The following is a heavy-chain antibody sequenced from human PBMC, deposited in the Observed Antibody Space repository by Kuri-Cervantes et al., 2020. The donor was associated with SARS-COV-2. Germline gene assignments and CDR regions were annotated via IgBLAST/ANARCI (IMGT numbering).Heavy chain of an antibody. J-gene: IGHJ6*02. CDR3: AREPSGDGDYYYYCGMDV. CDR2: ISYDGSNK. D-gene: IGHD3-10*01. Sequence: GGSLRLSCAASGFTFSSYAIHWVRQAPGKGLEWVAVISYDGSNKYYADSVKGRFTISRDNSKNTLYLQMNSLRAEDTAVYYCAREPSGDGDYYYYCGMDVWGQGTTVTVSS. V-gene: IGHV3-30-3*01. CDR1: GFTFSSYA.